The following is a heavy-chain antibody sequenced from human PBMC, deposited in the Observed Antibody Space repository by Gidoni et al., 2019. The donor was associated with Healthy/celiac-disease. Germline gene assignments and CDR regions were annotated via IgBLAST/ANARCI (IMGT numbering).Heavy chain of an antibody. Sequence: QVQLQQWGAGLLKPSETLSLTCAVYGGSFSGYYWSWIRQPPGKGLEWIGEINHSGSTNYNPSLKSRVTISVDTSKNQFSLKLSSVTAADTAVYYCARSGPYDFWSGYYSDYWGQGTLVTVSS. CDR2: INHSGST. CDR1: GGSFSGYY. CDR3: ARSGPYDFWSGYYSDY. J-gene: IGHJ4*02. V-gene: IGHV4-34*01. D-gene: IGHD3-3*01.